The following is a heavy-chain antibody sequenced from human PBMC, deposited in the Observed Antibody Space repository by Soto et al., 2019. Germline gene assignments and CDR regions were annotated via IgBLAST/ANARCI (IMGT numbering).Heavy chain of an antibody. Sequence: GGSLRLSCAASGFTFSSYGMHWVRQAPGKGLEWVAVISYDGSNKYYADSVKGRFTISRDNSKNTLYLQMNSLRAEDTAVYYCAKDLGSSYGMDVWGQGTTVTVYS. V-gene: IGHV3-30*18. J-gene: IGHJ6*02. CDR3: AKDLGSSYGMDV. D-gene: IGHD6-13*01. CDR2: ISYDGSNK. CDR1: GFTFSSYG.